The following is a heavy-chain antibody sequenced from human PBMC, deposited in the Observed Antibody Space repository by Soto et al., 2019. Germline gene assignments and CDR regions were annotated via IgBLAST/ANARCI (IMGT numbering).Heavy chain of an antibody. CDR1: GGSISNHY. CDR3: ARANWYSEY. V-gene: IGHV4-59*11. Sequence: SETLSLTCTVSGGSISNHYWSWIRQPPGKGLEWIGYIYYSGNTNYNPSLKSRVTMSVDTSKNQISLTLSSVTAADTAVYYCARANWYSEYWGQGTLVTVSS. D-gene: IGHD7-27*01. CDR2: IYYSGNT. J-gene: IGHJ4*02.